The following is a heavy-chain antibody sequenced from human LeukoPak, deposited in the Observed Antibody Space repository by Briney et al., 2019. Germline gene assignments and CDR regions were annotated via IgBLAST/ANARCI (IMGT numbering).Heavy chain of an antibody. D-gene: IGHD3-9*01. CDR3: AREVVIFPDYYYYGMDV. CDR1: GFTFTDYF. J-gene: IGHJ6*02. Sequence: GGSLRLSCVASGFTFTDYFMSWVRQAPGKGLEWVASIKHNGGEKYYVDSVKGRFTISRDNAKNSLFLEMNSLRADDTAVYYCAREVVIFPDYYYYGMDVWGQGTTVTVSS. V-gene: IGHV3-7*03. CDR2: IKHNGGEK.